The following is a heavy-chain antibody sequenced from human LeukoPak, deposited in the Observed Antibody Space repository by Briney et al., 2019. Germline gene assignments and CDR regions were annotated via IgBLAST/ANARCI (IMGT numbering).Heavy chain of an antibody. V-gene: IGHV1-2*02. Sequence: GASVKVSCKSSGYTFTGYYMHWVRQAPGQGLEWMGWINPNSGGTNYAQKFQGRVTMTRDTSISTAYMELSRLRSDDTAVYYCARDTNYYDSSGLENPIDYWGQGTLVTVSS. CDR2: INPNSGGT. J-gene: IGHJ4*02. CDR1: GYTFTGYY. CDR3: ARDTNYYDSSGLENPIDY. D-gene: IGHD3-22*01.